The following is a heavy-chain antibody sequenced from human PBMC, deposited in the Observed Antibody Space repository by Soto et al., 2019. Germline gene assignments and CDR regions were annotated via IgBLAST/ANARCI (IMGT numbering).Heavy chain of an antibody. Sequence: ASVKVSCKASGDTFTSYYMHWVRQAPGQGLEWMGGIIPIFGTANYAQKFQGRVTITADESTSTAYMELSSLRSEDTAVYYCARDLADYYYDSNTPYNVLAICGQGTMVTVSS. CDR2: IIPIFGTA. V-gene: IGHV1-69*13. CDR1: GDTFTSYY. CDR3: ARDLADYYYDSNTPYNVLAI. J-gene: IGHJ3*02. D-gene: IGHD3-22*01.